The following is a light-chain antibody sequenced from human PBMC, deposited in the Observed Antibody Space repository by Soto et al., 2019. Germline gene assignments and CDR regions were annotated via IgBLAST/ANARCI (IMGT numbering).Light chain of an antibody. V-gene: IGLV2-14*01. Sequence: QSALTQPASVSGSPGQSITISCTGTSSDVGAYNFVSWYQHHPGRAPKLIIYEVTIPPSGLSNRFSGSKSGNTASLTISGLQAEDEADYYCSSYTTTSPYVFGSGTKV. J-gene: IGLJ1*01. CDR1: SSDVGAYNF. CDR3: SSYTTTSPYV. CDR2: EVT.